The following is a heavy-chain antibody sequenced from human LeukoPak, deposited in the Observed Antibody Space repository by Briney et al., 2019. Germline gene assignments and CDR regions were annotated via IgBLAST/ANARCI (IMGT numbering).Heavy chain of an antibody. D-gene: IGHD6-19*01. J-gene: IGHJ4*02. CDR3: ARDRGSGWYGDLGY. CDR2: ISKNSNYI. Sequence: PGGSLRLSCAASGFTFSSYSMNWVRQAPGKGLEWVSSISKNSNYIYYADSVKGRFTISRDNAMNSLYLEMNSLRAEDTAVYFCARDRGSGWYGDLGYWGQGTLVTVSS. CDR1: GFTFSSYS. V-gene: IGHV3-21*01.